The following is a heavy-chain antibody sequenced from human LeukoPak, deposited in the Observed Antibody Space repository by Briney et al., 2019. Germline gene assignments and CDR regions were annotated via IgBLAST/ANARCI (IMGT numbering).Heavy chain of an antibody. CDR2: INHSGST. CDR1: GGSFSGYY. Sequence: PSETLSLTCAVYGGSFSGYYWSWIRQPPGKGLEWIGEINHSGSTNYNPSLKSRVTISVDTSKNQFSLKLSSVTAADTAVYYCARHMGSSWGNWFDPWGQGTLVTVSS. D-gene: IGHD6-13*01. V-gene: IGHV4-34*01. J-gene: IGHJ5*02. CDR3: ARHMGSSWGNWFDP.